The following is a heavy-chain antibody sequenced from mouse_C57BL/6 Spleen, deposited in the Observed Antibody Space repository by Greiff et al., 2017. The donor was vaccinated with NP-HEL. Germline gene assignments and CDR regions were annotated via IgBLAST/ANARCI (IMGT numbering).Heavy chain of an antibody. D-gene: IGHD1-1*01. V-gene: IGHV1-64*01. J-gene: IGHJ2*01. CDR3: ARSQRGSSYYFDC. Sequence: VQLQQPGAELVKPGASVKLSCKASGYTFTSYWMHWVKQRPGQGLEWIGMIHPNSGSTNYNEKFKSKATLTVDKSSSTAYMQLSSLTSEDSAVYYCARSQRGSSYYFDCWGQGTTLTVSS. CDR1: GYTFTSYW. CDR2: IHPNSGST.